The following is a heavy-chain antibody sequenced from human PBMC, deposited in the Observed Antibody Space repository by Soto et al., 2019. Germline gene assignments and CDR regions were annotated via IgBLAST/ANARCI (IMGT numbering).Heavy chain of an antibody. D-gene: IGHD3-22*01. CDR3: ARDRGYYYDSSGYYLPFDY. CDR2: IIPIFGTA. J-gene: IGHJ4*02. V-gene: IGHV1-69*13. CDR1: GGTFSSYA. Sequence: WASVKVSCKASGGTFSSYAISWVRQAPGQGLEWMGGIIPIFGTANYAQKFQGRVTITADESTSTAYMELSSLRSEDTAVYYCARDRGYYYDSSGYYLPFDYWGQGTLVTVSS.